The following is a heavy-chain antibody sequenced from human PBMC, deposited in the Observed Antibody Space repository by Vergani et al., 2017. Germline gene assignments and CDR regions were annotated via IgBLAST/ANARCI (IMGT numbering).Heavy chain of an antibody. Sequence: QVQLQQWGAGLLKPSETLSLTCAVYGGSFSGYYWSWIRQPPGKGLEWIGEINHSGSTNYNPSLKRRVTISVDTSKNQFSLKLSSVTAADTAVYYCARGIIYQPLLSAFEIWGQGTMVTVSS. CDR2: INHSGST. V-gene: IGHV4-34*01. CDR3: ARGIIYQPLLSAFEI. D-gene: IGHD2-2*01. CDR1: GGSFSGYY. J-gene: IGHJ3*02.